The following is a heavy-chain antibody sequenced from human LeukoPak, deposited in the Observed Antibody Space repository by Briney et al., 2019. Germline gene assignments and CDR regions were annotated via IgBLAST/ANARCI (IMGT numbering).Heavy chain of an antibody. CDR2: ISSSGSTI. Sequence: PSETLSLTCAVYGGSFSDYYMSWIRQAPGKGLEWVSYISSSGSTIYYADSVKGRFTISRDNAKNSLYLQMNSLRAEDTAVYYCARERIAASADAFDIWGQGTMVTVSS. CDR3: ARERIAASADAFDI. CDR1: GGSFSDYY. D-gene: IGHD6-13*01. J-gene: IGHJ3*02. V-gene: IGHV3-11*01.